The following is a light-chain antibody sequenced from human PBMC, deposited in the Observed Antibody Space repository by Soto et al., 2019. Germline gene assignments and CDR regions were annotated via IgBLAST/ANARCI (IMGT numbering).Light chain of an antibody. CDR3: SSYTSSSTWV. CDR1: SSDVGGYNY. V-gene: IGLV2-14*01. CDR2: EVS. Sequence: QSVLTQPASVSGSPGQPITISCTGTSSDVGGYNYVSWYQQHPGKAPKLMIYEVSNRPSGVSNRFSGSKSGNTASLTISGLQPEDEADYYCSSYTSSSTWVFGGGTQLTVL. J-gene: IGLJ3*02.